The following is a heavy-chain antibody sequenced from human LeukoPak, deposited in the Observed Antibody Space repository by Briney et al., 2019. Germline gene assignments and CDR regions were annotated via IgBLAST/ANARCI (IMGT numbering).Heavy chain of an antibody. CDR2: ISYDGSNK. CDR3: AKDDRSLLPPGLLSNFWFDP. D-gene: IGHD2-15*01. J-gene: IGHJ5*02. CDR1: GFTFSSYA. V-gene: IGHV3-30-3*01. Sequence: PGRSLRLSCAASGFTFSSYAMHWVRQAPGKGLEWVAVISYDGSNKYYADSVKGRFTISRDNSKNTLYLQMNSLRAEDTAVYYCAKDDRSLLPPGLLSNFWFDPWGQGTLVTVSS.